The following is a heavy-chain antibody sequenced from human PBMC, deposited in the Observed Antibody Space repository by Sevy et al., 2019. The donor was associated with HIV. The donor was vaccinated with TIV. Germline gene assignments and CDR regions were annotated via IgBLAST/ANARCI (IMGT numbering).Heavy chain of an antibody. J-gene: IGHJ4*02. CDR2: IIPILGTV. D-gene: IGHD6-19*01. CDR1: GGTFSRYG. CDR3: ARGGGNGWYYFDY. V-gene: IGHV1-69*13. Sequence: ASVKVSCKASGGTFSRYGISWVRQAPGQGLEWMGGIIPILGTVNYAQKFQGRVTITAEESTKTAYMELSSLRSEETAVYYCARGGGNGWYYFDYWGQETLVTVSS.